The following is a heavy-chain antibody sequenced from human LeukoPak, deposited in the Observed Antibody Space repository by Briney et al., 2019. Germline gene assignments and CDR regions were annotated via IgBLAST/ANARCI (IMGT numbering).Heavy chain of an antibody. Sequence: AGGSLRLSCAASGFTFSSYGMHWVRQAPGKGLEWVTFIRYGANNKYYADSVKGRFTISRDNSKNTLYVQMNSLRAEDTAVYYCAKDRELELRGGYFDWSLSCAFDIWGQGTMVTVSS. V-gene: IGHV3-30*02. J-gene: IGHJ3*02. CDR1: GFTFSSYG. CDR3: AKDRELELRGGYFDWSLSCAFDI. D-gene: IGHD3-9*01. CDR2: IRYGANNK.